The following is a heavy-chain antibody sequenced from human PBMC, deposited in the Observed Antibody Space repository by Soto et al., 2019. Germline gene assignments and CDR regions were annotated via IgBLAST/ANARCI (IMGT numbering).Heavy chain of an antibody. CDR3: ARHHGDYDSNFDY. V-gene: IGHV4-59*08. Sequence: PSETLSLTCTVSGGSISSYYWSWIRQPPGKGLEWIGYIYYSGSTNYNPSLKSRVTISVDTSKNQFSLKLSSVTAADTAVYYCARHHGDYDSNFDYWGQGTLVTVSS. CDR1: GGSISSYY. J-gene: IGHJ4*02. D-gene: IGHD4-17*01. CDR2: IYYSGST.